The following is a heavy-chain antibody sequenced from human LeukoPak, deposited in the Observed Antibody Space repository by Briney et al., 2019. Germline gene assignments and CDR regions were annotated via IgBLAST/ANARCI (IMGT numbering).Heavy chain of an antibody. CDR1: GFTFSAYA. V-gene: IGHV3-64*01. J-gene: IGHJ5*02. D-gene: IGHD6-19*01. CDR3: ARTEQWLSTGGWYWFDP. Sequence: GGSLRLSCAASGFTFSAYAMHWVRQAPGKGLEFVSSISNNGGSTYYANSVKGRFTISRDNSKNTLFLQMGSLIPEDMAVYYCARTEQWLSTGGWYWFDPWGQGTLVTVSS. CDR2: ISNNGGST.